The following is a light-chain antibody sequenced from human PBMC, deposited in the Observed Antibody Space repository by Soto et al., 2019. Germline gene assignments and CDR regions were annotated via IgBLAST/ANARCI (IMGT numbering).Light chain of an antibody. CDR2: AAD. Sequence: DIQMTQSPSSLSASVGYTFTITCRASQSITNYLTWFQQKPGKAPSLLIFAADNLQDGVPSRFSGSGSGRDFSLTISSLQPEDFATYYCQQSYSTLIAFGQGTRLEIK. V-gene: IGKV1-39*01. CDR3: QQSYSTLIA. J-gene: IGKJ5*01. CDR1: QSITNY.